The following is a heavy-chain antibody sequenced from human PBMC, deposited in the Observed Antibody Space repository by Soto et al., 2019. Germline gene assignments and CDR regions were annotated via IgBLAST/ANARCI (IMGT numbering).Heavy chain of an antibody. CDR2: TSGSGGST. J-gene: IGHJ1*01. CDR1: GFTFIRHS. Sequence: GVPLIRSSAASGFTFIRHSLSRLPQAPGKGLKRSSATSGSGGSTYYADSVKGRFTISSDNSKNTLPLKMPRLRAEDTAVYYCAKVDHSRSYHFGPRPGRGYNSWGGFQPWGQGTLVPVSS. D-gene: IGHD1-26*01. CDR3: AKVDHSRSYHFGPRPGRGYNSWGGFQP. V-gene: IGHV3-23*01.